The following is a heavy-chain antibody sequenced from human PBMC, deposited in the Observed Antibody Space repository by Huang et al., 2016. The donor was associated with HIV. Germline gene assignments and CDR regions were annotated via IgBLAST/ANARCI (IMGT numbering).Heavy chain of an antibody. V-gene: IGHV1-18*01. CDR1: GYTFNSYG. CDR3: AREGIAGDSD. D-gene: IGHD6-13*01. J-gene: IGHJ4*02. Sequence: QVQLLQSGAEVKKTGASVKVSCKDSGYTFNSYGISWVRQAPGQRLEWIGWITADNGDTNDAQKFQGRLTMTTDTSTSTAYMELRSLRSDDTAMYYCAREGIAGDSDWGQGTLVTVSS. CDR2: ITADNGDT.